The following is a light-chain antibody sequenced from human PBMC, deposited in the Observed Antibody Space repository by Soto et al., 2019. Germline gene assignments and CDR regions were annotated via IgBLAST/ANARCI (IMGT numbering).Light chain of an antibody. CDR1: SSDVGFYNY. V-gene: IGLV2-14*01. Sequence: QSALTQPASVSGSPGQSITISCTGSSSDVGFYNYVSWYQRHPGKATKLMIYDVSNRPSGVSNRFSGSKSGNTASLTIFGLQAEDEADYYCTSHTSSSPYVFGTGTKVTVL. J-gene: IGLJ1*01. CDR3: TSHTSSSPYV. CDR2: DVS.